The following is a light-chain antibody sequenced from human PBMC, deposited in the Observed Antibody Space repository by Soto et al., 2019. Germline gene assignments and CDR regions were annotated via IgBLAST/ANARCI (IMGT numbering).Light chain of an antibody. CDR3: QQYGSSPRFT. Sequence: EIVLTQSPGTLSLSPGERATLSCRASQSVSSSYLAWYQQKPGQAPRLLIYGASSRATGIPDRFSGSGSGTDFTLTISSLEPEDFAVSYCQQYGSSPRFTFGPGTKVDIK. CDR1: QSVSSSY. J-gene: IGKJ3*01. V-gene: IGKV3-20*01. CDR2: GAS.